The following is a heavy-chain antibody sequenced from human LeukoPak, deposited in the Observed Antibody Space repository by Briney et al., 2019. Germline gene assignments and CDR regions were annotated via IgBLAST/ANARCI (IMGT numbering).Heavy chain of an antibody. D-gene: IGHD6-13*01. Sequence: GGSLRLSCATSGFTFSTSWMHWVRQAPGKGLVWVSRISSDGSTTTYADSVRGRFTISRDNAKNTLYLQMNSLRVEDTAVYYCVRVRSSSWYDYWGQGALVTVSS. CDR2: ISSDGSTT. J-gene: IGHJ4*02. CDR1: GFTFSTSW. CDR3: VRVRSSSWYDY. V-gene: IGHV3-74*01.